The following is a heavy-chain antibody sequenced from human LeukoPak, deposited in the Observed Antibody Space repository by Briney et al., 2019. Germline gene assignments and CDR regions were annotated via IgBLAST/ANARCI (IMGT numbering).Heavy chain of an antibody. J-gene: IGHJ4*02. CDR2: IKSKTDGGTT. CDR3: ATTLWFGELLVHYDY. V-gene: IGHV3-15*01. D-gene: IGHD3-10*01. Sequence: GGSLRLSCAGSGFTFSNAWMSWVRQAPGKGLEWVGRIKSKTDGGTTDYAAPVKGRFTISRDDSKNTLYLQMNSLKTEDTAVYYCATTLWFGELLVHYDYWGQGTLVTVSS. CDR1: GFTFSNAW.